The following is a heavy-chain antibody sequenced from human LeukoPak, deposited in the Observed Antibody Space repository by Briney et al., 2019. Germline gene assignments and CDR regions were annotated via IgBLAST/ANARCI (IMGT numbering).Heavy chain of an antibody. J-gene: IGHJ2*01. V-gene: IGHV4-59*12. Sequence: PSETLSLTCSVSGGSISSYSWNWIRQPPGKGLEWIGYIYYSGSTNYNPSLKSRVTISVDTSKNQFSLKLSSVTAADTAVYYCARGPRPHWYFDLWGRGTLVTVSS. CDR3: ARGPRPHWYFDL. CDR2: IYYSGST. CDR1: GGSISSYS.